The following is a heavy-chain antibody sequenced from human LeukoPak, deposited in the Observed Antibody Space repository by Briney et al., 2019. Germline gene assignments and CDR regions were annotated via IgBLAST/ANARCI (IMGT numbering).Heavy chain of an antibody. J-gene: IGHJ4*02. D-gene: IGHD5-18*01. CDR2: IYPGDSDT. V-gene: IGHV5-51*01. CDR3: ATPHHDTSLVGFDY. Sequence: GASLKISCKGSEYTSNNYWIGGVRQLPGKGLGWRGIIYPGDSDTRYSTSSQGQATISADKSSSTAYLQWSSLKASDTAMYFCATPHHDTSLVGFDYWGQGTLVTVSS. CDR1: EYTSNNYW.